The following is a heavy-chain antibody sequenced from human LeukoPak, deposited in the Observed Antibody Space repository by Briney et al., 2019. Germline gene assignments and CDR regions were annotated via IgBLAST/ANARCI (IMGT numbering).Heavy chain of an antibody. CDR3: ARGMATIDGYYYYMDV. V-gene: IGHV3-21*01. Sequence: GGSLRLSCAASGFTFSSYSINWVRQAPGKGLEWVSSISSSSSYIYYADSVKGRFTISRDNAKNSLYLQMNSLGAEDTAVYYCARGMATIDGYYYYMDVWGKGTTVTVSS. D-gene: IGHD5-24*01. J-gene: IGHJ6*03. CDR2: ISSSSSYI. CDR1: GFTFSSYS.